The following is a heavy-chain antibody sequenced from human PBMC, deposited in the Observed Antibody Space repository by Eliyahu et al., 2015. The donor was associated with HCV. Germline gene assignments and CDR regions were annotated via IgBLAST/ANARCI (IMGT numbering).Heavy chain of an antibody. D-gene: IGHD3-10*01. CDR3: ATMEGSSGSYYLDN. V-gene: IGHV1-69*02. Sequence: QVQLVQSGAEVKKPGSSVKVSCKDSGGTFDHYAIAWVRQAPGQGLEWMGRIISMLTVSNYAQSFLGRVSITADKSTNTAFMELSGLTSEDTAIYYCATMEGSSGSYYLDNWGQGTLVTVSS. CDR2: IISMLTVS. J-gene: IGHJ4*02. CDR1: GGTFDHYA.